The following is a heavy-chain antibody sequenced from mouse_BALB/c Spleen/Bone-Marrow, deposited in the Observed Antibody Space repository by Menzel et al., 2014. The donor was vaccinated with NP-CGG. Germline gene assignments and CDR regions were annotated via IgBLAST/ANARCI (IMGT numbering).Heavy chain of an antibody. D-gene: IGHD2-4*01. J-gene: IGHJ3*01. CDR1: GFSFNSYG. Sequence: EVQRVESGGGLVKSGGSLKLSCAASGFSFNSYGVSWVRQTPEKRLEWVATISGGGSYTFYPDSVKGRFTISRDNAKNNLYLQLSGLRSEDTALYYCARHAYYDQTEVSFVYWGQGTLVTVSA. CDR2: ISGGGSYT. V-gene: IGHV5-9-2*01. CDR3: ARHAYYDQTEVSFVY.